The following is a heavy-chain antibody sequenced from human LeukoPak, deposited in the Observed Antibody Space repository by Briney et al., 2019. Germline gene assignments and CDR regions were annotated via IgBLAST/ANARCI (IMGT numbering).Heavy chain of an antibody. CDR1: GESLRGYY. Sequence: PSETLSLTGIVYGESLRGYYCSWIRQSPGKGLEWIGEINHSGGTNYNPSLKSRVTISVDTSTNVFSLKLSSVTAADTAVYYCARSQLWSPFSHWGQGTLVTVSS. V-gene: IGHV4-34*01. D-gene: IGHD3-10*01. CDR3: ARSQLWSPFSH. CDR2: INHSGGT. J-gene: IGHJ4*02.